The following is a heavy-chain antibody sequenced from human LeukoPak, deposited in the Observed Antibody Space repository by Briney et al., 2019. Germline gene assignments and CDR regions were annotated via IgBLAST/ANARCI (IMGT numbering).Heavy chain of an antibody. D-gene: IGHD3-3*01. CDR1: GYSISSGYY. J-gene: IGHJ6*03. Sequence: SETLSLTCAVSGYSISSGYYWGWIRQPPGKGLEWIGSSYHSGSTYYNPSLKSRVTISVDTSKNQFSLKRSSVTAADTAVYYCASIRFGALRFLPYYYYMDVWGKGTTVTVSS. CDR3: ASIRFGALRFLPYYYYMDV. V-gene: IGHV4-38-2*01. CDR2: SYHSGST.